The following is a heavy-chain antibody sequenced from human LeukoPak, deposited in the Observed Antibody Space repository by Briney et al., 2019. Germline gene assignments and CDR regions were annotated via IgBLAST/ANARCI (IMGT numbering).Heavy chain of an antibody. Sequence: GGSLRLSCAVSGFTFSSYTMNWVRQAPGKGLEWVSSISTSSSYTYYADSVKGRFTISRDNAKNSLYQQMNSLRAEDTAVYFCARDLEDYNNYGEMAIWGQGTLVTVSS. CDR2: ISTSSSYT. CDR1: GFTFSSYT. CDR3: ARDLEDYNNYGEMAI. D-gene: IGHD4-11*01. J-gene: IGHJ4*02. V-gene: IGHV3-21*01.